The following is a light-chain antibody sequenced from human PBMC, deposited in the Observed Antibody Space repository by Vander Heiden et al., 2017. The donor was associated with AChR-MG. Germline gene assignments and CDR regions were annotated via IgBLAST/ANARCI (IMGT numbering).Light chain of an antibody. CDR1: QGIRSD. CDR2: DAS. Sequence: DTQMTQSPSSLSASVGDRVTITCRASQGIRSDLGWYQQKPGQAPKRLIYDASNLQSGVPSRFSGSGFGTEFTLTISSLQPEDFATYYCLQHNTHPNTFGQGTNLEIK. V-gene: IGKV1-17*01. CDR3: LQHNTHPNT. J-gene: IGKJ2*01.